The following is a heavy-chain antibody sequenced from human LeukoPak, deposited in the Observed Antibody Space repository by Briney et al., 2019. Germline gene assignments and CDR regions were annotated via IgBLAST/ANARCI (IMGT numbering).Heavy chain of an antibody. CDR1: GFTFSSYA. CDR3: AKDAPNFIRPYYFDY. Sequence: PGGSLRLSCAASGFTFSSYAMSWVRQAPGKGLEWVSTFSGSGGNTYYADSVKGRFTISRDSSKNTLYLQMNSLRAEDTAVYYCAKDAPNFIRPYYFDYWGQGTLVTVSS. D-gene: IGHD1-1*01. CDR2: FSGSGGNT. J-gene: IGHJ4*02. V-gene: IGHV3-23*01.